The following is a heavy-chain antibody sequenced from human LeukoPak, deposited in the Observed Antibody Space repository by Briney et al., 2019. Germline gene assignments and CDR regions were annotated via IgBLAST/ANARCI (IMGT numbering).Heavy chain of an antibody. CDR2: ISSGSSYI. CDR3: ARREVGATLGD. D-gene: IGHD1-26*01. CDR1: GFIFGDYA. J-gene: IGHJ4*02. V-gene: IGHV3-21*01. Sequence: GGSLRLSCTPSGFIFGDYAMTWVRQAPGKGLEWVSSISSGSSYIYHADSVKGRFTISRDNAKNSLYLQMNSLRAEDTAVYYCARREVGATLGDWGQGTLVTVSS.